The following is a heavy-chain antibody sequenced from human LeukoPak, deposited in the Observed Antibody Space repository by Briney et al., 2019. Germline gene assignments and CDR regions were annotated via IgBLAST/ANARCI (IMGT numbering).Heavy chain of an antibody. J-gene: IGHJ4*02. Sequence: GGSLRLSCAASGCTFSSYEMNWVRQAPGKGLEWVSYISSSGSSIYYADSVKGRFTISRDNAKNSLYLQMNSLRAEDTAVYYCARPSSLELPYYFDYGGQGTLVTVSS. D-gene: IGHD1-7*01. CDR3: ARPSSLELPYYFDY. CDR2: ISSSGSSI. CDR1: GCTFSSYE. V-gene: IGHV3-48*03.